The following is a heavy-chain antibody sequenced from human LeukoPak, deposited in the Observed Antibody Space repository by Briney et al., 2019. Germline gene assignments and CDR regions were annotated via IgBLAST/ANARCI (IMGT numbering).Heavy chain of an antibody. Sequence: SETLSLTCTVSGASINNSSYYWGWVRQPPGKGLEWSGRLNYRGATYYTPPLKSRVTISVDTPETHLSLQVHSVTPADTAVYYCARHKGTEVAIPPLLDHWGQGTLVTVSS. CDR2: LNYRGAT. V-gene: IGHV4-39*01. CDR3: ARHKGTEVAIPPLLDH. J-gene: IGHJ4*02. D-gene: IGHD2-21*01. CDR1: GASINNSSYY.